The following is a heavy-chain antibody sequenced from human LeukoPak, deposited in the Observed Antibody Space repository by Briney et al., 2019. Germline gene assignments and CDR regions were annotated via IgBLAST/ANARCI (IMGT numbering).Heavy chain of an antibody. J-gene: IGHJ4*02. CDR1: GFTFSSYG. V-gene: IGHV3-30*02. CDR3: AKGGIVVVPAAIPFDY. CDR2: IRYDGSNK. Sequence: GGSLRLSCAASGFTFSSYGMHWVRQAPGKGLEWVAFIRYDGSNKYYADSVKGRFTISRDNSKNTLYLQMNSLRAEDTAVYYCAKGGIVVVPAAIPFDYWSQGTLVTVSS. D-gene: IGHD2-2*01.